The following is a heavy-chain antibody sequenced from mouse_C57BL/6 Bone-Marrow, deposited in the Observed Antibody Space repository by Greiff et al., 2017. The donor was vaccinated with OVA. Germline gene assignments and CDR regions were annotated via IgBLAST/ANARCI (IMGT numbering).Heavy chain of an antibody. D-gene: IGHD2-3*01. V-gene: IGHV3-6*01. CDR3: ARVYDLFDY. CDR1: GYSITSGYY. Sequence: EVQLVESGPGLVKPSQSLSLTCSVTGYSITSGYYWNWIRQFPGNKLEWMGYISYDGSNNYNPSLKNRISITRDTSKNQFFLKLNSVTTEDTATYYCARVYDLFDYWGQGTTLTVSS. CDR2: ISYDGSN. J-gene: IGHJ2*01.